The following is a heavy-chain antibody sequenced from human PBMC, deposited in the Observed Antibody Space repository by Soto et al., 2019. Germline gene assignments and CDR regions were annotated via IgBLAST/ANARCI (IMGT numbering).Heavy chain of an antibody. CDR1: GGTFSSYA. V-gene: IGHV1-69*01. CDR3: ARCYYYDSSGYYYYRMDV. J-gene: IGHJ6*02. CDR2: IIPIFGTA. D-gene: IGHD3-22*01. Sequence: QVQLVQSGAEVKKPGSSVKVSCKASGGTFSSYAISWVRQAPGQGLEWMGGIIPIFGTANYAQKFQGRVTINADEYTRTAYMELSSVRSEDTAVYYCARCYYYDSSGYYYYRMDVRGQGTTVTVSS.